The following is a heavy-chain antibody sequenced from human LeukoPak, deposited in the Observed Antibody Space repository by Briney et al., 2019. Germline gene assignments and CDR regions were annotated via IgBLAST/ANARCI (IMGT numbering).Heavy chain of an antibody. D-gene: IGHD2-15*01. J-gene: IGHJ5*02. CDR2: MNPNSGNT. V-gene: IGHV1-8*01. Sequence: ASVKVSCKASGYTFTSYDINWVRQATGQGLEWVGWMNPNSGNTGYAQKFQGRVTMTRNTSISTAYMELSSLRSEDTAVYYCARVVVVAATRYYAWFDPWGQGTLVTVPS. CDR1: GYTFTSYD. CDR3: ARVVVVAATRYYAWFDP.